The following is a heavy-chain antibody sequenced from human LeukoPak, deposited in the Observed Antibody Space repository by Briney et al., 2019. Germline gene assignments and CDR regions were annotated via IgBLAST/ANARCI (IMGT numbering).Heavy chain of an antibody. Sequence: SETLSLTCTVSGGSISSYHWSWIRQPPGKGLEWIGYIYYSGSTNYNPSLKSRVTISVDTSKNQFSLKLSSVTAADTAVYYCARDRFYYYGMDVWGKGITVTVSS. J-gene: IGHJ6*04. CDR2: IYYSGST. V-gene: IGHV4-59*01. CDR3: ARDRFYYYGMDV. CDR1: GGSISSYH.